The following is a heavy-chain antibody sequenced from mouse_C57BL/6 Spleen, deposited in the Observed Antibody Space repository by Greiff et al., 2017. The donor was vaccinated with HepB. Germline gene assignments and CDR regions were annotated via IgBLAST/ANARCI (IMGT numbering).Heavy chain of an antibody. CDR2: INPNNGGT. CDR1: GYTFTDYN. Sequence: EVQLQQSEPELVKPGASVKIPCKASGYTFTDYNMDWVKQSHGKSLEWIGDINPNNGGTIYNQKFKGKATLTVDKSSSTAYMELRSLTSEDTAVYYCARGGYYSNLFDYWGQGTTLTVSS. V-gene: IGHV1-18*01. CDR3: ARGGYYSNLFDY. J-gene: IGHJ2*01. D-gene: IGHD2-5*01.